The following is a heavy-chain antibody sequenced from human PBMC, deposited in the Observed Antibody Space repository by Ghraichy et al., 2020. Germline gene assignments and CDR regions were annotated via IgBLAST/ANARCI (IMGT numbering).Heavy chain of an antibody. J-gene: IGHJ4*02. CDR2: ISGSGGST. D-gene: IGHD2-15*01. Sequence: LSRTCAASGFTFSSYAMSWVRQAPGKGLEWVSAISGSGGSTYYADSVKGRFTISRDNSKNTLYLQMNSLRAEDTAVYYCAKRTVVVVAAHSPFDYWVQGTLVTVSS. V-gene: IGHV3-23*01. CDR1: GFTFSSYA. CDR3: AKRTVVVVAAHSPFDY.